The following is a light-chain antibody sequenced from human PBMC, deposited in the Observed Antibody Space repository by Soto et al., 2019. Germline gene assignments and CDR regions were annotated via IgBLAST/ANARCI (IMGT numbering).Light chain of an antibody. Sequence: EIVMTQSPATLSLSPGERATLSCRSSQSFTSKLAWYQQKPGQAPRLLIYDASTRATGIPARFTGSESGTEFTLSISSLQSEDFAVYYCQQYNNWPLTFGGGTKVEI. CDR3: QQYNNWPLT. CDR1: QSFTSK. V-gene: IGKV3-15*01. CDR2: DAS. J-gene: IGKJ4*01.